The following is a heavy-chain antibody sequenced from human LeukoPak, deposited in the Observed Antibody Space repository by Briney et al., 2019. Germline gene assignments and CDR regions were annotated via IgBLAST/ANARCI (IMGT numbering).Heavy chain of an antibody. V-gene: IGHV4-34*01. J-gene: IGHJ3*02. CDR1: GGSFSAYY. CDR3: ATKDESDYHYGAFDI. CDR2: INHSGST. Sequence: SSETLSLTCAVYGGSFSAYYWSWIRQTPEKGLEWMGEINHSGSTKYNPSLNSRVTMSLDTSKTQFSLKLNSVTAADTAVYYCATKDESDYHYGAFDIWGQGTKVTVSS. D-gene: IGHD3-22*01.